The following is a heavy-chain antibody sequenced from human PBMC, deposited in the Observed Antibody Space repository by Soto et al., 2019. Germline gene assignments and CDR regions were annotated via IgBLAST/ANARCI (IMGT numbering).Heavy chain of an antibody. V-gene: IGHV1-69*01. D-gene: IGHD3-3*01. CDR2: IIPIFGTA. CDR3: ARARFLGWLVPNRNTWFDP. CDR1: GGTFSSYA. J-gene: IGHJ5*02. Sequence: QVQLVQSGAEVKKPGSSVKVSCKASGGTFSSYAISWVRQAPGQGLEWMGGIIPIFGTANYAQKFQGRVTITADESTSTAYMELSSLRSEDTAVYYCARARFLGWLVPNRNTWFDPWGQGTLVTVSS.